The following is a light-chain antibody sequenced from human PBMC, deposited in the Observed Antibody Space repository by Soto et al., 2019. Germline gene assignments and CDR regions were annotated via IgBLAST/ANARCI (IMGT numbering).Light chain of an antibody. CDR2: DAS. CDR3: QQRINWPLFT. CDR1: QSVGSS. J-gene: IGKJ3*01. Sequence: EILLTQSPATLSLSPGERGPLSCRASQSVGSSLAWYQQKPGQAPRLLIYDASNRATGTPARFSGSGSWTDFTLTISSLEPEDFAVYYCQQRINWPLFTFGPGTKVDIK. V-gene: IGKV3-11*01.